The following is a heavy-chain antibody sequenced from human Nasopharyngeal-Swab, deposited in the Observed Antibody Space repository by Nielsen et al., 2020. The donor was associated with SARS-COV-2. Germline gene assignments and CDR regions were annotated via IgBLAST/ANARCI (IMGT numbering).Heavy chain of an antibody. Sequence: SDTLSLTCTVSGGSVSCCSFYWSLIRQPPGKGLEWIGYIYYSGSTNYNPSVKSRVTISVNTSKNQFSLKLSSVTAADTAVYYCARVSCDGYYSYYGLDVWGQGTTVTVS. D-gene: IGHD2-21*01. CDR1: GGSVSCCSFY. CDR3: ARVSCDGYYSYYGLDV. CDR2: IYYSGST. V-gene: IGHV4-61*01. J-gene: IGHJ6*02.